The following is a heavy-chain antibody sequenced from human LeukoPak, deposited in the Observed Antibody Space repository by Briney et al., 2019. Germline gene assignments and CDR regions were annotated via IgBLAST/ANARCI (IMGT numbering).Heavy chain of an antibody. CDR3: ARDRDVDTAMVLFDP. CDR2: ISSSGSTI. CDR1: GFTFSDYY. Sequence: GGSLRLSCAASGFTFSDYYMSWIRQAPGKGLEWVSYISSSGSTIYYADSVKGRFTISRDNGKNSLYLQMNSLRAEDTAVYYCARDRDVDTAMVLFDPWGQGTLVTVSS. V-gene: IGHV3-11*01. J-gene: IGHJ5*02. D-gene: IGHD5-18*01.